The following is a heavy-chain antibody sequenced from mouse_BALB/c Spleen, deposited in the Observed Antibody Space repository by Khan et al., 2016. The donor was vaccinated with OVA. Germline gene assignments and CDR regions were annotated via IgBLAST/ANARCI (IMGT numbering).Heavy chain of an antibody. CDR1: GYNFTNYG. CDR3: ARPPYFSYVMVY. V-gene: IGHV9-3-1*01. D-gene: IGHD2-10*01. Sequence: QIQLVQSGPELKKPGETVKISCKASGYNFTNYGMNWVKQAPGKGLKWMGWINTYTGEPTYADDFKGRFAFSLETSASTAYLQINNLKNEETATYFCARPPYFSYVMVYWGQGTSVTVAS. CDR2: INTYTGEP. J-gene: IGHJ4*01.